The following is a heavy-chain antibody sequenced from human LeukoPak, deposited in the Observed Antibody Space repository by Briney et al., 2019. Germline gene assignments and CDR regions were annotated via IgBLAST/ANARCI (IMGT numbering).Heavy chain of an antibody. CDR1: GYTFTSYA. CDR3: ARGWTWGDS. D-gene: IGHD3-16*01. V-gene: IGHV1-8*02. Sequence: GASVKVSCKASGYTFTSYAMHWVRQAPGQRLEWMGWINPNSGNTAYAQNFQGRVTMTRDSSRSTVYMELSSLKSEDTAVYYCARGWTWGDSWGQGSPVTVSS. J-gene: IGHJ1*01. CDR2: INPNSGNT.